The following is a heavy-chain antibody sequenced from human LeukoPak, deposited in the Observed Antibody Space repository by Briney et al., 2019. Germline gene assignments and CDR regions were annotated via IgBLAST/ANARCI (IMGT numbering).Heavy chain of an antibody. J-gene: IGHJ4*02. V-gene: IGHV1-69*13. CDR2: IIPIFGTA. D-gene: IGHD1-20*01. CDR1: GGTFSSYA. Sequence: SVKVSCKASGGTFSSYAISWVRQAPGQGPEWMGGIIPIFGTANYAQKFQGRVTITADESTSTAYMELSSLRSEDTAVYYCARGSGGVITGTRGYFDYWGQGTLVTVSS. CDR3: ARGSGGVITGTRGYFDY.